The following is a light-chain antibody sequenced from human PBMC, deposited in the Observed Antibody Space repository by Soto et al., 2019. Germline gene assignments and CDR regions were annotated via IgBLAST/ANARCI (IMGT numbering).Light chain of an antibody. CDR2: DVS. CDR1: SSDVGGYNY. Sequence: QSVLTQPASVSGSPGQSITISCTGTSSDVGGYNYVSWYQQHPGKAPKLMINDVSNRTSGVSNRFSGSKSGNTASLTISGLQAEDEADYYCRSYTSSRTPVVLGRGTKATVL. CDR3: RSYTSSRTPVV. V-gene: IGLV2-14*01. J-gene: IGLJ2*01.